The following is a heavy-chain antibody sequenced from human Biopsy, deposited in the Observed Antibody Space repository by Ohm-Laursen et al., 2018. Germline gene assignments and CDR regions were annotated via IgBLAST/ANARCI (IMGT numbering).Heavy chain of an antibody. CDR1: GGDINNYY. Sequence: GTLSLTCNVPGGDINNYYWSWIRQPAGKGLEWIGRIYPGGSTNHNPSLKGRVTMSVDTSKKQLSLRLRSVTAADTAMYYCASVVLGPTNDAFDLWGQGTMVVVSS. V-gene: IGHV4-4*07. CDR2: IYPGGST. J-gene: IGHJ3*01. D-gene: IGHD3-22*01. CDR3: ASVVLGPTNDAFDL.